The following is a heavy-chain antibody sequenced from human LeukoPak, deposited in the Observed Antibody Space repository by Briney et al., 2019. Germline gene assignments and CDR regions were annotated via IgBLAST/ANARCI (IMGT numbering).Heavy chain of an antibody. V-gene: IGHV1-46*01. CDR2: INPSGGST. CDR3: ARDSHRYGDYGDYYYYYMDV. CDR1: GYTFTSYY. J-gene: IGHJ6*03. D-gene: IGHD4-17*01. Sequence: ASVKVSCTASGYTFTSYYMHWVRQAPGQGLEWMGIINPSGGSTSYAQKFQGRVTMTRDMSTSTVYMELSSLRSEDTAVYYCARDSHRYGDYGDYYYYYMDVWGKGTTVTVSS.